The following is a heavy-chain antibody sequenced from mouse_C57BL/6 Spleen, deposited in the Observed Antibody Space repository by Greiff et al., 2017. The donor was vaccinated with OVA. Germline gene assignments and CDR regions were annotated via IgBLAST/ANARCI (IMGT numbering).Heavy chain of an antibody. CDR1: GYTFTSYW. J-gene: IGHJ1*03. CDR3: ASGRRYYGSSSYWYFDV. D-gene: IGHD1-1*01. CDR2: IYPGSGST. Sequence: VQLQQPGAELVKPGASVKMSCKASGYTFTSYWITWVKQRPGQGLEWIGDIYPGSGSTNYNEKFKSKATLTVDTSSSTAYMQLSSLTSEDSAVYYCASGRRYYGSSSYWYFDVWGTGTTVTVSS. V-gene: IGHV1-55*01.